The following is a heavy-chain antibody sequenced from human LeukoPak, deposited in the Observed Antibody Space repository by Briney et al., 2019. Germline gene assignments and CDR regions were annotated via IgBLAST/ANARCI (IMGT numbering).Heavy chain of an antibody. D-gene: IGHD6-19*01. CDR1: GGSISSYY. CDR3: ARGGSGGGWYEAPFDY. Sequence: PSETLSLTCTVSGGSISSYYWSWIRQPPGKGLEWIGYIYYSGSTNYNPSLKSRVTISVDTSKNQFSLKLSSVTAADTAVYYCARGGSGGGWYEAPFDYWGQGTLVTVSS. CDR2: IYYSGST. J-gene: IGHJ4*02. V-gene: IGHV4-59*01.